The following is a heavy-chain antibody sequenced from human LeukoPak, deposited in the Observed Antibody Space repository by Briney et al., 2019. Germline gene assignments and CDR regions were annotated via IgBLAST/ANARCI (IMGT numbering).Heavy chain of an antibody. CDR1: GFTFSSYA. CDR3: AKEPTNSGSYYFDY. V-gene: IGHV3-23*01. D-gene: IGHD1-26*01. J-gene: IGHJ4*02. Sequence: GRSLRLSCAASGFTFSSYAMSWVRQAPGKGLEWVSAISGSGGSTYHADSVKGRFTISRDNSKNTLYLQMNSLRAEDTAVYYCAKEPTNSGSYYFDYWGQGTLVTVSS. CDR2: ISGSGGST.